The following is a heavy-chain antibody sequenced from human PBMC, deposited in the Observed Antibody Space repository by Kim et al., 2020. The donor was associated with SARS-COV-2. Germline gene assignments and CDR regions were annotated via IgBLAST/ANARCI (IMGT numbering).Heavy chain of an antibody. CDR1: GGTFSSYA. D-gene: IGHD3-9*01. CDR3: ARPNFPYYDILTPFDY. J-gene: IGHJ4*02. CDR2: IIPILGIA. V-gene: IGHV1-69*04. Sequence: SVKVSCKASGGTFSSYAISWVRQAPGQGLEWMGRIIPILGIANYAQKFQGRVTITADKSTSTAYMELSSLRSEDTAVYYCARPNFPYYDILTPFDYWGQGTLVTVSS.